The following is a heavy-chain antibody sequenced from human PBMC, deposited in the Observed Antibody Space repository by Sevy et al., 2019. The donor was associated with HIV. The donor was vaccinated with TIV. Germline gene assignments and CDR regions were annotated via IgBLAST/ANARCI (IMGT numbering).Heavy chain of an antibody. CDR2: ISYDGGKK. V-gene: IGHV3-30*04. J-gene: IGHJ5*02. D-gene: IGHD2-15*01. Sequence: GGSLRLSCAASGFSFNDFAVNWVRQRPGEGLEWVAIISYDGGKKYYADAVKGRFTISRDNSKNTLFLQMNSLTPADTAVYYCATSSLWGDSGVSHPRFDPWGQGTLVTVSS. CDR3: ATSSLWGDSGVSHPRFDP. CDR1: GFSFNDFA.